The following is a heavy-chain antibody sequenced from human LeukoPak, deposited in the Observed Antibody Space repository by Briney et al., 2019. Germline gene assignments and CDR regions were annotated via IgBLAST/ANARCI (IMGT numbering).Heavy chain of an antibody. CDR3: ARGFWDSYFDY. D-gene: IGHD1-26*01. V-gene: IGHV4-59*01. Sequence: SETLSLTCSVSGGSITSYYWNWIRQPPGKGLEWIGYIHYRGSTNYNPSLKSRVTIAADTSKNQFSLKLKSVTAADTAVYYCARGFWDSYFDYWGQGTLVTVSS. CDR1: GGSITSYY. CDR2: IHYRGST. J-gene: IGHJ4*02.